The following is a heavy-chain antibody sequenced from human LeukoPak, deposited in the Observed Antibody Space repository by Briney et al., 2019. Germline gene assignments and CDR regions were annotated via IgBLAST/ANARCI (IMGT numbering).Heavy chain of an antibody. J-gene: IGHJ4*02. CDR3: ASGRTDIVVVPATLRNYYFDY. CDR2: IMPMFGTA. Sequence: ASVKVSCKAFGYTFTNNWMHWVRQAPGQGLEWMGGIMPMFGTANYAQKFQGRVTITADKSTSTAYMELSSLRSEDTAVYYCASGRTDIVVVPATLRNYYFDYWGQGTLVTVSS. CDR1: GYTFTNNW. V-gene: IGHV1-69*06. D-gene: IGHD2-2*01.